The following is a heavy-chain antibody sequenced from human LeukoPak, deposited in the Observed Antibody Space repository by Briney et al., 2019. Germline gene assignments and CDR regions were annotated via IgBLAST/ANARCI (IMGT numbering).Heavy chain of an antibody. CDR3: AKDLGVLLWFGESYYFDY. J-gene: IGHJ4*02. CDR1: GFTFSSYW. CDR2: IKQDGSEK. V-gene: IGHV3-7*03. D-gene: IGHD3-10*01. Sequence: GGSLRLSCAASGFTFSSYWMSWVRQAPGKGLEWVANIKQDGSEKYYVDSVKGRFTISRDNAKNSLYLQMNSLRAEDTAVYYCAKDLGVLLWFGESYYFDYWGQGTLVTVSS.